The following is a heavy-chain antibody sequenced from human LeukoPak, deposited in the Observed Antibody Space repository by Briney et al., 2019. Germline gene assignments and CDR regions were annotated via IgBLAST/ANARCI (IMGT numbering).Heavy chain of an antibody. Sequence: PGGSLRLSCAASRLTFTDFWMNWVRLTPGRGLEWLANINPDGNEKYYVDSVKGRFAISRGNAKNEVYLEMNSLRAEDTGVYYCSGRDSSRSPRAYWGQGTLVSVSS. J-gene: IGHJ4*02. CDR1: RLTFTDFW. CDR3: SGRDSSRSPRAY. CDR2: INPDGNEK. V-gene: IGHV3-7*01. D-gene: IGHD2-2*01.